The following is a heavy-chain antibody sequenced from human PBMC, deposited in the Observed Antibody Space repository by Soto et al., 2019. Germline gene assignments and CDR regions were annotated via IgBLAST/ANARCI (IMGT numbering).Heavy chain of an antibody. J-gene: IGHJ3*02. V-gene: IGHV4-59*01. Sequence: PSETLSLTCTVSGGSISGYYWSWIRQPPGKGLEWIGYIYYSGSTNYNPSLKSRVTISVDTSKNQFSLKLSSVTAADTAVYYCARQQWLVLNAFDIWGQGTMVTVSS. CDR2: IYYSGST. D-gene: IGHD6-19*01. CDR1: GGSISGYY. CDR3: ARQQWLVLNAFDI.